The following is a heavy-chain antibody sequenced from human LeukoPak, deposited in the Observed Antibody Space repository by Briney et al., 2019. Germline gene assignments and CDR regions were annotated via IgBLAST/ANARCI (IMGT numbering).Heavy chain of an antibody. Sequence: ASVKVSCKASGYTFTSYGISWVRQAPGQGLEWMGWISAYNGNTNYAQKLQGRVTVTTDTSTSTAYMELRSLRSDDTAVYYCAYVLRWSDEEWWFDPWGQGTLVTVSS. CDR2: ISAYNGNT. D-gene: IGHD3-3*01. CDR1: GYTFTSYG. V-gene: IGHV1-18*01. J-gene: IGHJ5*02. CDR3: AYVLRWSDEEWWFDP.